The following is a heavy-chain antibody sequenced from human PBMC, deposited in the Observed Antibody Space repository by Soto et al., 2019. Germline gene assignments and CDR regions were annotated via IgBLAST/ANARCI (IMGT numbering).Heavy chain of an antibody. V-gene: IGHV3-23*01. CDR2: ISGSGGST. J-gene: IGHJ4*02. CDR3: AKAMSDFWSGYAYYFDY. Sequence: EVQLLESGGGLVQPGGSLRLSCAASGFTFSSYAMSWVRQAPGKGLEWVSAISGSGGSTYYADSVKGRFTISRDNSKNTLYLQMNSLRAEDTAVYYCAKAMSDFWSGYAYYFDYWGQGTPVTVSS. CDR1: GFTFSSYA. D-gene: IGHD3-3*01.